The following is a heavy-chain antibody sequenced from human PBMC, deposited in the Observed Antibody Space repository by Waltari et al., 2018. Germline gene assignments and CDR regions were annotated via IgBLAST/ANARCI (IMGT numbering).Heavy chain of an antibody. CDR2: TIPRFNTS. Sequence: QVQLVQSGAEAKKPGSSVKVSCKSSGGTFANYAISWVRQAPGQGVEWMGGTIPRFNTSNYAQKFKDRVTITKDESTTTAFMELSGLRFDDTAIYYCARTLPPDNKSWHYYFGMDVWGQGTTVTVSS. CDR1: GGTFANYA. V-gene: IGHV1-69*05. CDR3: ARTLPPDNKSWHYYFGMDV. J-gene: IGHJ6*02. D-gene: IGHD1-1*01.